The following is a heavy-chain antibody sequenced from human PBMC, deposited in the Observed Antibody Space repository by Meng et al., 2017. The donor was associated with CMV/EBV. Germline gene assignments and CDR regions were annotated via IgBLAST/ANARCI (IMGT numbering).Heavy chain of an antibody. CDR1: GFTFSSYE. D-gene: IGHD3-3*01. V-gene: IGHV3-48*03. J-gene: IGHJ4*02. Sequence: GGSLRLSCAASGFTFSSYEMNWVRQAPGKGLEWVSYISSSGSTIYYADSVKGRFTISRDNAKNSLYLQMNSLRAEDTAVYYCKGESSGRTSGYYIYWGQGTLVTVSS. CDR3: KGESSGRTSGYYIY. CDR2: ISSSGSTI.